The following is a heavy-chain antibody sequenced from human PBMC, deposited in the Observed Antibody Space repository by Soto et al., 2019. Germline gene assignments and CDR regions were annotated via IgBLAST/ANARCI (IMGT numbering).Heavy chain of an antibody. J-gene: IGHJ4*02. Sequence: EVQLVESGGGLVQPGGSVRLSCSASGFTFSNYWMHWVLQTPGKGLWWVSRVGSDGRGATYADSVKCRFTISRDNANNTLYLQMDSLRVEDTAMYHCGRDGLMPGPDMDQWGQGILVTVSS. CDR2: VGSDGRGA. CDR1: GFTFSNYW. CDR3: GRDGLMPGPDMDQ. D-gene: IGHD2-2*01. V-gene: IGHV3-74*01.